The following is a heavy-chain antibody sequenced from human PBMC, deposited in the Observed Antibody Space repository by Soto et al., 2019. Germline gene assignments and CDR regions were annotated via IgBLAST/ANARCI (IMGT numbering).Heavy chain of an antibody. D-gene: IGHD3-22*01. J-gene: IGHJ3*02. V-gene: IGHV3-11*06. CDR1: GFTFSDYY. CDR2: ISSSSSYT. CDR3: ASFHSSCYYGGAFDI. Sequence: QVQLVESGGGLVKPGGSLRLSCAASGFTFSDYYMSWIRQAPGKGLEWGSYISSSSSYTNYAESVKGRLTISRVNAKNSRYLQKNSLSAEDTAVYYCASFHSSCYYGGAFDIWGQGTMVTVSS.